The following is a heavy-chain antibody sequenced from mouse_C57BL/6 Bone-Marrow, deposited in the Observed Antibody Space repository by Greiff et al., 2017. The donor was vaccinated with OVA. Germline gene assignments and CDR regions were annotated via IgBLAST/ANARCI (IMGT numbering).Heavy chain of an antibody. D-gene: IGHD1-1*01. CDR3: AMNYYGSSFAWFAY. CDR1: GYAFTNYL. CDR2: INPGSGGT. Sequence: VQLVESGAELVRPGTSVKVSCKASGYAFTNYLIEWVKQRPGQGLEWIGVINPGSGGTNYNEKFKGKATLTADKSSSTAYMQLSSLTSEDSAVYFCAMNYYGSSFAWFAYWGQGTLVTVSA. V-gene: IGHV1-54*01. J-gene: IGHJ3*01.